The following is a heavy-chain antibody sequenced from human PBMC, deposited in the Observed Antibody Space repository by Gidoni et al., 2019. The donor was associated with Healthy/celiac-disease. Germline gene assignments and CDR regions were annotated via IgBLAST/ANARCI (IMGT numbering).Heavy chain of an antibody. V-gene: IGHV3-21*01. CDR3: ARDGGPDDAFDI. CDR1: GFTFSSYS. Sequence: EVQLVESGGGLVKPGGSLRLSCAASGFTFSSYSMNWVRQAPGKGLEWVSSISSSSSYIYYADSVKGRFTISRDNAKNSLYLQMNSLRAEDTAVYYCARDGGPDDAFDIWGQGTMVTVSS. D-gene: IGHD3-16*01. CDR2: ISSSSSYI. J-gene: IGHJ3*02.